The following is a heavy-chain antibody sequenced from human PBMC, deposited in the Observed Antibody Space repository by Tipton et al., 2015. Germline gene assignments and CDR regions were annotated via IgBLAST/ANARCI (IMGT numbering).Heavy chain of an antibody. J-gene: IGHJ4*02. CDR1: GGSVTSGSYY. CDR3: ARGRGWRVFDY. Sequence: TLSLTCTVSGGSVTSGSYYWSWIRQPPGKGLEWIGYISYTDGAHYNPALKSRVTISVDTSKNQFSLTLNSVAAADTAVYYCARGRGWRVFDYWGQGTLVTVSS. CDR2: ISYTDGA. D-gene: IGHD3-10*01. V-gene: IGHV4-61*01.